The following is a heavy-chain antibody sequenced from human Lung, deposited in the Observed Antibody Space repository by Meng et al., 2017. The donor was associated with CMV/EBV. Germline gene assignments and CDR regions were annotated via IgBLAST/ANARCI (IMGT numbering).Heavy chain of an antibody. CDR1: GFTFGFYS. CDR2: ITSASRYI. J-gene: IGHJ6*02. CDR3: ARDQGSYEQLAPDYYYGMDV. Sequence: SLKISXAASGFTFGFYSLNWVRQAPGKGLEWVASITSASRYIFYADSVRGRFTVSRDNAKNSIYLQMNSLRAEDTAVYYCARDQGSYEQLAPDYYYGMDVWGRGTTVTVSS. D-gene: IGHD1-1*01. V-gene: IGHV3-21*01.